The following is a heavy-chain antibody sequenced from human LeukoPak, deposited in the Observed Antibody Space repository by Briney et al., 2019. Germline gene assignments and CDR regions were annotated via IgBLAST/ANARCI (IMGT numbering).Heavy chain of an antibody. Sequence: PGRSLRLSCAASGFTFSSYSMNWVRQAPGKGLEWVSSISSSSSYIYYADSVKGRFTISRDNAKNSLYLQMNSLRAEDTAVYYCAPGYQLLFEIDYWGQGTLVTVSS. V-gene: IGHV3-21*01. J-gene: IGHJ4*02. D-gene: IGHD2-2*01. CDR1: GFTFSSYS. CDR2: ISSSSSYI. CDR3: APGYQLLFEIDY.